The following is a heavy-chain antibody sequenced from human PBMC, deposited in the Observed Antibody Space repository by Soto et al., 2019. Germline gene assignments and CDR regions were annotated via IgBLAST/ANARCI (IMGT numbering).Heavy chain of an antibody. CDR3: AKGDSSSWYRILEPLYYYYYYGMDV. CDR2: ISYDGSNK. D-gene: IGHD6-13*01. CDR1: GFTFSSYG. Sequence: PGVSLRLSCAASGFTFSSYGMHGVRQAPGKGLEGVAVISYDGSNKYYADSVKGRFTISRDNSKNTLYLQMNSLRAEDTAVYYCAKGDSSSWYRILEPLYYYYYYGMDVWGQGTTVTVSS. J-gene: IGHJ6*02. V-gene: IGHV3-30*18.